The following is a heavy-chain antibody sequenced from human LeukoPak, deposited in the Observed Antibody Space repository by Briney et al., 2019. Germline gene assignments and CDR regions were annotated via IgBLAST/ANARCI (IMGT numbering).Heavy chain of an antibody. V-gene: IGHV3-53*01. Sequence: GGSLRLSCAASGFTVSSNYMSWVRQAPGKGLEWVSVIYSGGSTYYADSVKGRFTISRDNSKNTLSLQMNSLRAEDTAVYYCAKGGLGYYDSSGYRNWGQGTLVTVSS. CDR3: AKGGLGYYDSSGYRN. CDR2: IYSGGST. J-gene: IGHJ4*02. D-gene: IGHD3-22*01. CDR1: GFTVSSNY.